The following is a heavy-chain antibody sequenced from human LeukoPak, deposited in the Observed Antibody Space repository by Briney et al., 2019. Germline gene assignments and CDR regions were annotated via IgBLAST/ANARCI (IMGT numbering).Heavy chain of an antibody. J-gene: IGHJ5*02. CDR2: ICYEGSNK. V-gene: IGHV3-33*01. Sequence: GGALRLSCAASGFTFSGYGMHGVRQAPGEGLEWVAVICYEGSNKYYADSVKGRFTISRDNSKNTLYLQMNSLRAEDTAVYYCARASDCSGGSCYSRVNNWFDPWGQGTLVTVSS. CDR1: GFTFSGYG. CDR3: ARASDCSGGSCYSRVNNWFDP. D-gene: IGHD2-15*01.